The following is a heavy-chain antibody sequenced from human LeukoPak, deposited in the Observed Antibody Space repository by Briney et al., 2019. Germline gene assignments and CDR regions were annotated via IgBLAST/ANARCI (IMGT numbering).Heavy chain of an antibody. CDR1: RLTLTTNY. Sequence: GWALRLSCAPSRLTLTTNYMNWVRQAAGKELEGASVIYGDDETNYADSVKGRFTISRDNSKNTLYLQMNSLRADDTAVYYCAREAVMPVAPVKIGTSDRPLYEYYGLDVWGQGTTVTVS. CDR3: AREAVMPVAPVKIGTSDRPLYEYYGLDV. CDR2: IYGDDET. J-gene: IGHJ6*02. V-gene: IGHV3-53*01. D-gene: IGHD1/OR15-1a*01.